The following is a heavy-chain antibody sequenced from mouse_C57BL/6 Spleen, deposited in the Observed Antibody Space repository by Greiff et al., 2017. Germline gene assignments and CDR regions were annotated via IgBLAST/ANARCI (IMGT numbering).Heavy chain of an antibody. J-gene: IGHJ4*01. CDR1: GFSLTSYG. CDR2: IWRGGST. CDR3: SRSLNSYDAMDY. Sequence: VQLQQSGPGLVQPSQSLSITCTVSGFSLTSYGVHWVRQSPGKGLEWLGVIWRGGSTDYNAAFISRLSISKDNSKSQVFFKMNSLQADDTAIYYCSRSLNSYDAMDYWGQGTSVTVSS. V-gene: IGHV2-2*01. D-gene: IGHD1-1*01.